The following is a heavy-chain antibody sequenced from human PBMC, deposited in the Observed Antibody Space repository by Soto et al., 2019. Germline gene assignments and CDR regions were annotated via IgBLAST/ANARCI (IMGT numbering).Heavy chain of an antibody. CDR1: GLTFSTYG. V-gene: IGHV3-30*18. D-gene: IGHD2-2*01. J-gene: IGHJ4*02. CDR2: ISNDVRNI. CDR3: VKDTLGGMTPVFMPGPD. Sequence: VQLVESGGGVVQPGRSLRLSCAASGLTFSTYGFHWVRQAPGKGLEWVAVISNDVRNIHYAESVKGRFTISRDNSKNTLYLQMNSLRPNDTAEYYCVKDTLGGMTPVFMPGPDWGQGTLVTVSS.